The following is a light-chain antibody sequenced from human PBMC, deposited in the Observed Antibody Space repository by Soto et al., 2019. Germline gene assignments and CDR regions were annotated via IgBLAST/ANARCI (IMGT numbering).Light chain of an antibody. CDR1: QSVSNN. J-gene: IGKJ5*01. CDR2: GSS. V-gene: IGKV3-15*01. Sequence: EIVMTQSPATLSVSPGERATLSCSASQSVSNNLAWYQHKPGQAPRLLIYGSSTRATGIPARFSGSGSGTEFTLTITRLEPEDFAVYYCQQYGSSPPITFGQGTRLEIK. CDR3: QQYGSSPPIT.